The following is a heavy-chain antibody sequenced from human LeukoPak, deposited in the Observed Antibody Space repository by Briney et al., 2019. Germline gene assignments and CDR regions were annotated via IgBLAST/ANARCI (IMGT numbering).Heavy chain of an antibody. Sequence: PGGSLRLSCAASGFTFSSYWMSWVRQAPGKGLEWVANIKQDGSEKYYVDSVKGRSTISRDNAKNSLYLQMNSLRAEDTAVYYCARGYDFWSGYYLYWGQGTLVTVSS. CDR2: IKQDGSEK. CDR1: GFTFSSYW. D-gene: IGHD3-3*01. J-gene: IGHJ4*02. CDR3: ARGYDFWSGYYLY. V-gene: IGHV3-7*04.